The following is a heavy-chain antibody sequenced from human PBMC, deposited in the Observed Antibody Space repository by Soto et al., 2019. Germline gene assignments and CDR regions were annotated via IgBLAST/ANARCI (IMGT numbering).Heavy chain of an antibody. CDR1: GYTFTSYY. J-gene: IGHJ6*02. D-gene: IGHD3-3*01. V-gene: IGHV1-46*01. CDR3: ARTLGSGGRYYYYYYGMDV. CDR2: INPSGGST. Sequence: ASVKVSCKXSGYTFTSYYMHWVRQAPGQGLEWMGIINPSGGSTSYAQKFQGRVTMTRDTSTSTVYMELSSLRSEDTAVYYCARTLGSGGRYYYYYYGMDVWGQGTTVTVSS.